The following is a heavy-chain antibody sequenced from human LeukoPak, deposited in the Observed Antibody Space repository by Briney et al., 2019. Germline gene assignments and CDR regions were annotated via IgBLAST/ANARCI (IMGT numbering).Heavy chain of an antibody. CDR1: GGSISSYY. D-gene: IGHD3-3*01. J-gene: IGHJ3*02. Sequence: SETLSLTCTVSGGSISSYYWSWIRQPPGKGLEWIGYIYTSGSTNYNPSLKSRVTIPVDTSKNQFSLKLSSVTAADTAVYYCARSITIFGVVTDDDAFDIWGQGTMVTVSA. V-gene: IGHV4-4*09. CDR2: IYTSGST. CDR3: ARSITIFGVVTDDDAFDI.